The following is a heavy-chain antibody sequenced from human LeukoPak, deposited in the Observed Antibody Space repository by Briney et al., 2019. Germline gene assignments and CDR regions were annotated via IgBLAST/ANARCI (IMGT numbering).Heavy chain of an antibody. CDR2: ISSSSSYI. CDR3: ARVGARGYYYYMDV. V-gene: IGHV3-21*01. D-gene: IGHD1-26*01. CDR1: GFTFSSYS. J-gene: IGHJ6*03. Sequence: GGSLRLSCAASGFTFSSYSMNWVRQAPGKGLEWVSSISSSSSYIYYADSVKGRFTISRDNAKNSLYLQMNSLRAEDTAVYYCARVGARGYYYYMDVWGKGTTVTISS.